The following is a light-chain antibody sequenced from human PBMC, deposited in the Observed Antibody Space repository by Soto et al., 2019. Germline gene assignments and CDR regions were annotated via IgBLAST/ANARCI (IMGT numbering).Light chain of an antibody. Sequence: ERATLSCRASQSVSSYLAWYQQKPGQAPRLLIYDASNRATGIPARFSGSGSGTDFTLTISSLEPEDFAVYYCQQRSNWPTWTFGQGTKVDIK. CDR3: QQRSNWPTWT. J-gene: IGKJ1*01. CDR2: DAS. CDR1: QSVSSY. V-gene: IGKV3-11*01.